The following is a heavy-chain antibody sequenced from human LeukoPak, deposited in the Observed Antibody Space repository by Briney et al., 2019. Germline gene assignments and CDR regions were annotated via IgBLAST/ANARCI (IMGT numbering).Heavy chain of an antibody. CDR1: GFSFSTFW. CDR2: INPDGSEK. V-gene: IGHV3-7*01. D-gene: IGHD3-16*01. Sequence: PGGSLRLSFVASGFSFSTFWMAWVRQSPGKGLEWLADINPDGSEKHYLDSVGGRLSVSRDNAKNSVYLQMSRLTVGGSATSYCAEGGYHYCWGGGPLVTASS. J-gene: IGHJ4*02. CDR3: AEGGYHYC.